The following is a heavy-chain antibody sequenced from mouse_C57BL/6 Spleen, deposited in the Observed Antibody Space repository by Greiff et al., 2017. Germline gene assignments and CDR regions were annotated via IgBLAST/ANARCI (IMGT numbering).Heavy chain of an antibody. V-gene: IGHV5-17*01. Sequence: EVKLVESGGGLVKPGGSLKLSCAASGFTFSDYGMHWVRQAPEKGLEWVAYISSGSSTIYYADTVKGRFTISRDNAKNTLFLQMTSLRSEDTAMYYCARGGNYGGDYWGQGTSVTVSS. CDR1: GFTFSDYG. D-gene: IGHD2-1*01. CDR3: ARGGNYGGDY. CDR2: ISSGSSTI. J-gene: IGHJ4*01.